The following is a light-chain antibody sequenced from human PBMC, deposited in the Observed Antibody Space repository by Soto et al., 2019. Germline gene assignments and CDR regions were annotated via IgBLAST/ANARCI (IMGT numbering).Light chain of an antibody. V-gene: IGKV3-15*01. CDR1: QSVSNN. CDR2: GAS. Sequence: EIVMTQSPATLSVSPGERATLSCRASQSVSNNLAWYQKKPGQAPRLLIYGASTSATGIPARFSGSGSGTEFTLTISSLQSEDFAVYYCKQYNTWWTFGQGTRVEIK. CDR3: KQYNTWWT. J-gene: IGKJ1*01.